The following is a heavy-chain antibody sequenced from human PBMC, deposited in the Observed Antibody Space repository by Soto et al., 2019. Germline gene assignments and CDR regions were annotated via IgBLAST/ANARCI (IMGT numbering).Heavy chain of an antibody. CDR2: IYHSGTT. J-gene: IGHJ4*02. D-gene: IGHD3-22*01. V-gene: IGHV4-30-2*01. CDR1: GGSISTDGYS. Sequence: QLQLQESGSGLVKPSQTLTLTCTVSGGSISTDGYSWSWIRQPPGKGLEWIGYIYHSGTTYYNPSLRSRVTFSLDKSRNKFSLKLYSVTAADTAVYSCARTFLYDRSGYYYQYFDYWGQGTLVTVSS. CDR3: ARTFLYDRSGYYYQYFDY.